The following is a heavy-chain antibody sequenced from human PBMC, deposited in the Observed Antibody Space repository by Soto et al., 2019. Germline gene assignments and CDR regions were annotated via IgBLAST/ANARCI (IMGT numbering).Heavy chain of an antibody. Sequence: ASVMVSCKASGYTFTSYYMHWVRQAPGQGLEWMGIINPSGGSTSYAQKFQGRVTMTRDTSTSTVYMELSSLRSEDTAVYYCARLSIAARGYYGMDVWGQGTTVTVSS. V-gene: IGHV1-46*01. J-gene: IGHJ6*02. CDR1: GYTFTSYY. CDR2: INPSGGST. CDR3: ARLSIAARGYYGMDV. D-gene: IGHD6-6*01.